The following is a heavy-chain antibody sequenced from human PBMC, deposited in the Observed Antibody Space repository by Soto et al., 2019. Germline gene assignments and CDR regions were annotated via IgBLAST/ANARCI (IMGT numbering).Heavy chain of an antibody. V-gene: IGHV1-18*01. D-gene: IGHD3-22*01. Sequence: ASVKVSCKASGGTFSSYAISWLRQAPGQGLEWMGGIIPIFGNTNYAQKLQGRVTMTTDTSTSTAYMELRSLRSDDTAVYYCARLRSSGYGGFDPWGQGTLVTV. CDR2: IIPIFGNT. CDR3: ARLRSSGYGGFDP. J-gene: IGHJ5*02. CDR1: GGTFSSYA.